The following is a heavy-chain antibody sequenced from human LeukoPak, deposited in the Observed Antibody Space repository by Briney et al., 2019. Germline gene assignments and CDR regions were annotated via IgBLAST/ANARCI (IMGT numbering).Heavy chain of an antibody. D-gene: IGHD6-13*01. CDR3: TADLIGNSRGIDY. Sequence: GGSLRLSCAASGFTFRDAWMGWVRQAPGKGLEWVGLIKSRSSGGTTDYGARVKGRFTISRDDSKNTLYLQTDSLVTEDTAVFYCTADLIGNSRGIDYWGQGTLVTVSS. J-gene: IGHJ4*02. CDR1: GFTFRDAW. V-gene: IGHV3-15*01. CDR2: IKSRSSGGTT.